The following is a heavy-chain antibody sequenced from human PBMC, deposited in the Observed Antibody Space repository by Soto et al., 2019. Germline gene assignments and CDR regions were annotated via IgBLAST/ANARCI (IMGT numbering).Heavy chain of an antibody. CDR2: ISGYNGNT. CDR3: AREGQAPYYYYGMDV. CDR1: GYTFTNYG. V-gene: IGHV1-18*01. Sequence: QVQVVQSGDEVKKPGASVKVSCKASGYTFTNYGFSWVRQAPGQGLEWMGWISGYNGNTKYAEKFQGRVTMTTDTSTSKANMELRSLRSDDTAVYYCAREGQAPYYYYGMDVWGQGTAVTVSS. J-gene: IGHJ6*02.